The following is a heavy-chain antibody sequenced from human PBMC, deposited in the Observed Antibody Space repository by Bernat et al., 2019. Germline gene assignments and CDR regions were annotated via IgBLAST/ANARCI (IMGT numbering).Heavy chain of an antibody. D-gene: IGHD3-10*01. CDR2: IYSGGST. J-gene: IGHJ4*02. V-gene: IGHV3-66*01. CDR3: ARGHGDTSYYYGLGSLLDY. CDR1: GFTVSSNY. Sequence: EVQLVESGGGLVQPGGSLRLSCAASGFTVSSNYMSWVRQAPGKGLEWVSVIYSGGSTYYADPVKGRFTISRDNSKNTLYLQMNSLRAEDTAVYYCARGHGDTSYYYGLGSLLDYWGQGTLVTVSS.